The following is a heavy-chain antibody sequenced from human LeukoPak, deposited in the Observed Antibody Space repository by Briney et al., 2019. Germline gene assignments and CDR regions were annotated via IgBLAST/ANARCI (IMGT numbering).Heavy chain of an antibody. D-gene: IGHD3-9*01. V-gene: IGHV3-30-3*01. CDR1: GFTFSSYA. J-gene: IGHJ4*02. CDR2: ISYDGSTK. CDR3: ARGDILTGPYYFDY. Sequence: SGGSLRLSCAASGFTFSSYAMHWVRQGLGKGLGWVAVISYDGSTKYYADSVKGRFTISRDNSKNTLYLQINSLRPEDTAVYYCARGDILTGPYYFDYWGQGILVTVSS.